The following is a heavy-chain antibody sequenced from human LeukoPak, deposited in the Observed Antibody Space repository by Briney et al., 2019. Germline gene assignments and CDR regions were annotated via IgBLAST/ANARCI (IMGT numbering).Heavy chain of an antibody. CDR3: AKANYDSSGYYYYGMDV. D-gene: IGHD3-22*01. V-gene: IGHV3-23*01. CDR1: GFTFSSYA. CDR2: ISGSGGST. Sequence: GGSLRLSCAASGFTFSSYAMSWVRQALGKGLEWVSAISGSGGSTYYADSVKGRFTISRDNSKNTLYLQMNSLRAEDTAVYYCAKANYDSSGYYYYGMDVWGQGTTVTVSS. J-gene: IGHJ6*02.